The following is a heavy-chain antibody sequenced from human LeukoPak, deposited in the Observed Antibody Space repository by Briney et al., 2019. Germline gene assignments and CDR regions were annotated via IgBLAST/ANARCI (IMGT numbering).Heavy chain of an antibody. J-gene: IGHJ4*02. Sequence: SETLSLTCTVSGGSISSYYWSWIRQPPGKGLEWIGYIYYSGSTNYNPSLKSRVTISVDTSKNQFSLKLSSVTAADTAVYYCARARYYFDYWGQGTLVTVSS. V-gene: IGHV4-59*01. CDR1: GGSISSYY. CDR3: ARARYYFDY. CDR2: IYYSGST.